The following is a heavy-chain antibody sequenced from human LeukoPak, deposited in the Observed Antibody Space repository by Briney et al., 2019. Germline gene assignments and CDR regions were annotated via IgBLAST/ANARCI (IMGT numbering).Heavy chain of an antibody. D-gene: IGHD2-21*02. CDR1: GGTFSSYA. V-gene: IGHV1-69*06. Sequence: ASVKVSCKASGGTFSSYAISWVRQAPGQGLEWMGGIIPIFGTANYAQKFQGRVTITADKSTGTAYMELSSLRSEDTAVYYCATGMLVTATPGAFDIWGQGTMVTVSS. J-gene: IGHJ3*02. CDR2: IIPIFGTA. CDR3: ATGMLVTATPGAFDI.